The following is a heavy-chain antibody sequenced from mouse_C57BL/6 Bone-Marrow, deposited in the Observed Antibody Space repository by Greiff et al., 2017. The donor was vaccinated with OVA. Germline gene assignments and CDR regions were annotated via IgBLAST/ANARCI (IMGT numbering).Heavy chain of an antibody. J-gene: IGHJ4*01. CDR2: IYPRSGNT. D-gene: IGHD1-1*01. Sequence: VQLQQSGAELARPGASVKLSCKASGYTFTSYGISWVKQRTGQGLEWIGEIYPRSGNTYYNEKFKGKATLTADTASSTAYMELRSLTSDDSAGYFCAPIYYYGSSYGDYWGQGTSVTVSS. V-gene: IGHV1-81*01. CDR3: APIYYYGSSYGDY. CDR1: GYTFTSYG.